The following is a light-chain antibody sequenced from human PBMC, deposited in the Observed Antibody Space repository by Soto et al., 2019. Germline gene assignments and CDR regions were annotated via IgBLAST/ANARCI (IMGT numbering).Light chain of an antibody. CDR3: QHYDHLPIT. CDR2: DAS. CDR1: QDITNS. V-gene: IGKV1-33*01. Sequence: DIQMTQSPSSLSASVGDRVTITCQASQDITNSLNWYQQKPGRAPRLLLSDASSLETGVPSRFSGSGSGTDFTLTISSLQPEDVATYYCQHYDHLPITFGQGTRLEIK. J-gene: IGKJ5*01.